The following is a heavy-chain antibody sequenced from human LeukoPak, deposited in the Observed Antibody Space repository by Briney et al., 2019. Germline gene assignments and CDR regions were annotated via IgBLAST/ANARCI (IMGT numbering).Heavy chain of an antibody. V-gene: IGHV4-31*03. CDR3: ARCRIDSRKYNDAFDI. CDR1: GGSISSGGYY. D-gene: IGHD3-22*01. J-gene: IGHJ3*02. CDR2: IYYSGST. Sequence: SETLSLTCTVSGGSISSGGYYWSWIRQHPGKGLEWIGYIYYSGSTYYNPSLKSRVTISVDTSKNQFSLKLSSVTAADTAVYYCARCRIDSRKYNDAFDIWGQGTMVTVSS.